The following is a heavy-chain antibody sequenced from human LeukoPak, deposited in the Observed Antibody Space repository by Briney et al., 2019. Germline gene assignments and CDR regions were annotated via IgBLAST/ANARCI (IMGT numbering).Heavy chain of an antibody. CDR2: ISSSSSYI. D-gene: IGHD2-21*01. V-gene: IGHV3-21*01. Sequence: GGSLRLSCAASGFTFSSYSMNWVRQAPGEGLEWVSSISSSSSYIYHADSVKGRFTISRDNAKNSLYLQMNSLRAEDTAVYYCASPSVFPWGKGTTVTVSS. J-gene: IGHJ6*04. CDR1: GFTFSSYS. CDR3: ASPSVFP.